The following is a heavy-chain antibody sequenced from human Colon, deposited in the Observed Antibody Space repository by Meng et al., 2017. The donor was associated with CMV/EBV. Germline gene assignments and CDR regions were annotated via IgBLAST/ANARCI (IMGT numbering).Heavy chain of an antibody. V-gene: IGHV1-2*06. J-gene: IGHJ4*02. CDR1: GYTFTGYW. CDR3: TREGFDY. CDR2: IKPSTGDT. Sequence: QVQLVQSGVEVKKPGTSVKLSCKASGYTFTGYWMHWVRQVPGQGLEWMGRIKPSTGDTNYAQNFQGSVTVTRDTSISTVYMEVNSLTSDDTAVYYCTREGFDYWGQGALVTVSS.